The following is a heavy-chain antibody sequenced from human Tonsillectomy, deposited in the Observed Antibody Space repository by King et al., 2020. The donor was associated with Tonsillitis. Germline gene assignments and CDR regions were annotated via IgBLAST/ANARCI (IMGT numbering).Heavy chain of an antibody. CDR3: ARDLWDSWNSHHIPGYMDA. CDR1: GFTFSDYW. J-gene: IGHJ6*03. Sequence: VQLVESGGGLVQPGGSLRLSCAASGFTFSDYWMHWVRQAPGKGLVWVSYINKDGIITTYADAVKGRFTISRDNAKNTLYLQMNSLRVEDTAVYYCARDLWDSWNSHHIPGYMDAWGEGTTVTVSS. D-gene: IGHD2/OR15-2a*01. V-gene: IGHV3-74*01. CDR2: INKDGIIT.